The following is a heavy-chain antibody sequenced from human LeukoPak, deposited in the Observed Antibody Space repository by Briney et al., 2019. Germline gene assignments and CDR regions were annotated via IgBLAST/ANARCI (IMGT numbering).Heavy chain of an antibody. CDR2: ISGSGGST. CDR3: AKDLRGRDGAKWGGAFDI. V-gene: IGHV3-23*01. CDR1: GFTFSDHY. Sequence: GGSLRLSCAASGFTFSDHYMDWVRQAPGKGLEWVSAISGSGGSTYYADSVKGRFTISRDNSKNTLYLQMNSLRAEDTAVYYCAKDLRGRDGAKWGGAFDIWGQGTMVTVSS. J-gene: IGHJ3*02. D-gene: IGHD7-27*01.